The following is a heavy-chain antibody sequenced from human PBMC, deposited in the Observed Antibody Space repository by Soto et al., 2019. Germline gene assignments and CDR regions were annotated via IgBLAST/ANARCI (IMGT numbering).Heavy chain of an antibody. D-gene: IGHD3-16*01. CDR1: GFTFSSYG. J-gene: IGHJ6*04. Sequence: GGSLRLSCAASGFTFSSYGMHWVRQAPGKGLEWVAVISYDGSNKYYADSVKGRFTISRDNSKNTLYLQMNSLRAEDTAVYYGPKDHLFGLLKTRGFDPPPTCGRDAWGKGPTVT. CDR2: ISYDGSNK. V-gene: IGHV3-30*18. CDR3: PKDHLFGLLKTRGFDPPPTCGRDA.